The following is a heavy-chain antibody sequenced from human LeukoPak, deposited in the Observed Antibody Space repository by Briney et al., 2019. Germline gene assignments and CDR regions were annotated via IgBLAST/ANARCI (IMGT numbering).Heavy chain of an antibody. CDR1: GGSISSNSYY. CDR2: INHSGST. CDR3: AGRPRRYGGNSGFDY. J-gene: IGHJ4*02. V-gene: IGHV4-39*07. D-gene: IGHD4-23*01. Sequence: SETLSLTCAVSGGSISSNSYYWGWIRQPPGKGLEWIGEINHSGSTNYNPSLKSRVTISVDTSKNQFSLKLSSVTAADTAVYYCAGRPRRYGGNSGFDYWGQGTLVTVSS.